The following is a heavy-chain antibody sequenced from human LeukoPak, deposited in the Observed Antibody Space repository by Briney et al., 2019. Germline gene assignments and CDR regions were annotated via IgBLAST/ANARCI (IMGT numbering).Heavy chain of an antibody. CDR2: ISGSGGST. V-gene: IGHV3-23*01. CDR3: AKQGNSIGTRASDY. Sequence: GGSLRLSCAASGFTFSSYAMSWVRQAPGKGPEWVSAISGSGGSTYYADSVKGRFTISRDNSKNTLYLQMNSLRAEDTAVYYCAKQGNSIGTRASDYWGQGTLVTVSS. CDR1: GFTFSSYA. D-gene: IGHD4-23*01. J-gene: IGHJ4*02.